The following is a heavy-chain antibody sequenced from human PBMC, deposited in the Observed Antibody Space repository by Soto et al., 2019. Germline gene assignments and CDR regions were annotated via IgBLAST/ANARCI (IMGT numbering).Heavy chain of an antibody. D-gene: IGHD3-10*01. CDR1: GFTFSSYG. CDR2: IWYDGSNK. J-gene: IGHJ4*02. Sequence: SCAASGFTFSSYGMHWVRQAPGKGLEWVAVIWYDGSNKYYADSVKGRFTISRDNSKNTLYLQMNSLRAEDTAVYYCASNGETHDYWGQGTLVTVSS. CDR3: ASNGETHDY. V-gene: IGHV3-33*01.